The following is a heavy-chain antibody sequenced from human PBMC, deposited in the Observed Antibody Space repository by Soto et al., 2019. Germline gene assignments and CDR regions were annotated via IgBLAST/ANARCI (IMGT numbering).Heavy chain of an antibody. D-gene: IGHD2-8*01. CDR3: ARILYSSQRDGVDV. J-gene: IGHJ6*02. Sequence: EVQLVESGGGLVKPGGSLRLSCAASGFTFGSYPMTWVRQAPGKGLEWVSSISSGSDTIFYADSVKGRFTISRDNSRTTLYLQMNSLRAEDMAIYYCARILYSSQRDGVDVWGQGTTVTVSS. CDR2: ISSGSDTI. CDR1: GFTFGSYP. V-gene: IGHV3-23*04.